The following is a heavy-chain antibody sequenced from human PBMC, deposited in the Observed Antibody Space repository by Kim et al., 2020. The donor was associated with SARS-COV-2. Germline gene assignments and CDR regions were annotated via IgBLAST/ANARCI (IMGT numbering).Heavy chain of an antibody. J-gene: IGHJ4*02. D-gene: IGHD3-3*01. CDR1: GDSVNSGSHY. CDR2: IYSSGDT. V-gene: IGHV4-61*01. CDR3: ARESNTNYDFDH. Sequence: SETLSLTCTVSGDSVNSGSHYWSWIRQSPGKGLEWIGYIYSSGDTDYNPSLKSRVTMSVDTSKNQFSLSLRSMSAADTAVYYCARESNTNYDFDHWGQG.